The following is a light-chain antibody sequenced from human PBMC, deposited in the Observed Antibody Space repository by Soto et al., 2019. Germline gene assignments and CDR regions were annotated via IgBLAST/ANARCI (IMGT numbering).Light chain of an antibody. V-gene: IGKV3-11*01. J-gene: IGKJ4*01. CDR1: QSVTKY. Sequence: EIVLTQSPATLSLSPGERATLSCRASQSVTKYLAWYQQKPGQAPRLLVYDTSNRATGIPARFSGSGSGTDFTLTISSLEAEDSGVYYCQQRDTWLTIGGGTKVDIK. CDR3: QQRDTWLT. CDR2: DTS.